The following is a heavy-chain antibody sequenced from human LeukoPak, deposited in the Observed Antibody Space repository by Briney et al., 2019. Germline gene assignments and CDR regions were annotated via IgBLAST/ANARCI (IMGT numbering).Heavy chain of an antibody. CDR3: ARGATAMAYFDC. J-gene: IGHJ4*02. CDR1: GCTFRSNS. D-gene: IGHD5-18*01. CDR2: ITASSSTI. V-gene: IGHV3-48*02. Sequence: PGGSLRLSCAASGCTFRSNSMNWVRQAPGKGLEWISYITASSSTIYYADSVKGRFTISRDNAKDSLYLQMNSLRDEDTAVYYCARGATAMAYFDCWGQGTLVTVSS.